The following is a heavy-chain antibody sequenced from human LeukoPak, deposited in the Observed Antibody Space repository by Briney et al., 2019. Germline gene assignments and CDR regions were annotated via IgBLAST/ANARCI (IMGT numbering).Heavy chain of an antibody. CDR1: GGSITYYH. CDR2: IYYSGST. J-gene: IGHJ4*02. D-gene: IGHD6-13*01. CDR3: ARRLSSWYAFDY. Sequence: SETLSLTCTVSGGSITYYHWSWIRPPPGKGLEWIGYIYYSGSTNYNPSLKSRVTLSVDTPKNQFSLKLGSVTAADTALYYCARRLSSWYAFDYWGQGTLVTVSS. V-gene: IGHV4-59*08.